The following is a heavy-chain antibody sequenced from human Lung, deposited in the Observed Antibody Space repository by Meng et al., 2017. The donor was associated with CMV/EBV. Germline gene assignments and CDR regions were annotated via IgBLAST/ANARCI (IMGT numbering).Heavy chain of an antibody. CDR2: IYYSGST. Sequence: SETLSLTCTVSGGSISSYYWSWIRQPPGKGLEWIGYIYYSGSTNYNPSLKSRVTISVDTSKNQFSLKLSSVTAADTAVYYCARDGSLVRLDVWGQGTTVTGSS. J-gene: IGHJ6*02. CDR1: GGSISSYY. V-gene: IGHV4-59*01. D-gene: IGHD1-26*01. CDR3: ARDGSLVRLDV.